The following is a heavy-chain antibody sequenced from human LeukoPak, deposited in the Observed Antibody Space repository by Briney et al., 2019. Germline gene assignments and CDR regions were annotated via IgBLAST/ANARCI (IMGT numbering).Heavy chain of an antibody. D-gene: IGHD3-3*01. CDR3: AKGQSRITIFGVVIPDY. CDR1: GCTFSSYA. Sequence: GGSLRLSCAASGCTFSSYAMSWVRQAPGKGLEWVSAISGSGGSTYYADSVKGRFTISRDNSKNTLYLQMNSLRAEDTAVYYCAKGQSRITIFGVVIPDYWGQGALVTVSP. J-gene: IGHJ4*02. CDR2: ISGSGGST. V-gene: IGHV3-23*01.